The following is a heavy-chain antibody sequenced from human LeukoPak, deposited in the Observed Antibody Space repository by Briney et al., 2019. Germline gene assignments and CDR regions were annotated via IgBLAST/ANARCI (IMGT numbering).Heavy chain of an antibody. D-gene: IGHD4-17*01. Sequence: SETLSLTCTVSGGSISSYYWSWIRRPPGKGLEWIGYIYYSGSTNYNPSLKSRVTISVDTSKNQFSLKLSSVTAADTAVYYCARVMTTVTYFDYWGQGTLVTVSS. CDR1: GGSISSYY. J-gene: IGHJ4*02. CDR3: ARVMTTVTYFDY. CDR2: IYYSGST. V-gene: IGHV4-59*01.